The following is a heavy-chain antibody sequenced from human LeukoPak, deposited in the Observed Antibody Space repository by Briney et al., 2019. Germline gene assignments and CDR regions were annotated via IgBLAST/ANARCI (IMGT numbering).Heavy chain of an antibody. Sequence: GESLKISCKGSGYSFTCYWIGWVRQMPGKGLEWMGIIYPGDSDTRYSPSFQGQVTISADKSISTSYLQWYSLKASDTAMYYCARQGGSYYSHADYWGQGTLVTVSS. CDR1: GYSFTCYW. J-gene: IGHJ4*02. CDR3: ARQGGSYYSHADY. V-gene: IGHV5-51*01. CDR2: IYPGDSDT. D-gene: IGHD1-26*01.